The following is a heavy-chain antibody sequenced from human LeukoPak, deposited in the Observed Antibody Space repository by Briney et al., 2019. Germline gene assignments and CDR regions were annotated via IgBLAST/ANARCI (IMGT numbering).Heavy chain of an antibody. D-gene: IGHD3-22*01. CDR2: ISAYNGNT. CDR1: GYTFTSYG. CDR3: ARGDSSGYYCDYYFDY. J-gene: IGHJ4*02. V-gene: IGHV1-18*01. Sequence: ASGKVSCKASGYTFTSYGISWVRQAPGQGLEWMGWISAYNGNTNYAQKLQGRVTMTTDTSTSTAYMELRSLRADDTAVYYCARGDSSGYYCDYYFDYWGQGTLVTVSS.